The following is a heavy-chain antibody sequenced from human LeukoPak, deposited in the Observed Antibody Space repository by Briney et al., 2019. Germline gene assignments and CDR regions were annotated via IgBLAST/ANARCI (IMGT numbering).Heavy chain of an antibody. J-gene: IGHJ6*03. D-gene: IGHD3-3*01. CDR3: AGNGLLRFLEWLRSEDYYMDV. Sequence: GGSLRLSCAASGFTFSSYGMHWVRQAPGKGLEWVAFIRYDGSNKYYADSVKGRFTISRDNSKNTLYLQMNSLRAEDTAVYYCAGNGLLRFLEWLRSEDYYMDVWGKGTTVTVSS. CDR1: GFTFSSYG. CDR2: IRYDGSNK. V-gene: IGHV3-30*02.